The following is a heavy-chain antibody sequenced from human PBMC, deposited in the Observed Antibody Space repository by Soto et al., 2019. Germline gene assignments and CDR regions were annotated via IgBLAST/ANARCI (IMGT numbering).Heavy chain of an antibody. CDR1: GGSISSYY. CDR2: IYYSGST. V-gene: IGHV4-59*01. D-gene: IGHD3-16*01. Sequence: QVQLQESGPGLVKPSETLSLTCTASGGSISSYYWSWIRQPPGKGLEWIGYIYYSGSTNYNPTLKSRVTISVDTSKNQFSLKLSSVTAADTAVYYCARGLGEAAFDYWGQGTLVTVSS. J-gene: IGHJ4*02. CDR3: ARGLGEAAFDY.